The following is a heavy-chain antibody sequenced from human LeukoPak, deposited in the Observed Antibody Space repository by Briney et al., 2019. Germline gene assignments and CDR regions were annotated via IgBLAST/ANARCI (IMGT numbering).Heavy chain of an antibody. CDR2: IRYDGSSK. Sequence: WGTLRLSCAASGFTFSSYAMHWVRKAPPKGVELVAFIRYDGSSKYYADSVKGRFTISRDNSKNTLSLQMKSLRPEDSAVYFCAKDETWLQFEKYFDNWGNGTLVTVSS. V-gene: IGHV3-30*02. CDR3: AKDETWLQFEKYFDN. D-gene: IGHD5-24*01. J-gene: IGHJ4*01. CDR1: GFTFSSYA.